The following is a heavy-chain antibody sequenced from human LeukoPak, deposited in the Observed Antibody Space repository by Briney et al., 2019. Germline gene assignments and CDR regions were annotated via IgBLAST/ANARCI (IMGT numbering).Heavy chain of an antibody. CDR1: GGTFSSYA. Sequence: ASVKVSCKASGGTFSSYAISWVRQAPGQGLEWMGWISAYNGNTNYAQKLQGRVTMTTDTSTSTAYMELRSLRSDDTAVYYCARGGGIAVAGRLFDYWGQGTLVTVSS. D-gene: IGHD6-19*01. CDR2: ISAYNGNT. J-gene: IGHJ4*02. V-gene: IGHV1-18*01. CDR3: ARGGGIAVAGRLFDY.